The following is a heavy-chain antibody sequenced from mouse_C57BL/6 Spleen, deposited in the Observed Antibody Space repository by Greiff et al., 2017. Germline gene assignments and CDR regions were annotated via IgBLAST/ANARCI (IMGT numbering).Heavy chain of an antibody. Sequence: QVQLQQSGAELVRPGASVTLSCKASGYTFTDYEMHWVKQTPVHGLEWIGAIDPETGGTAYNQKFKGKAILTADKSSSTAYMELRSLTSEDSAVYYGTRELLRYFDVWGTGTTVTVSS. V-gene: IGHV1-15*01. D-gene: IGHD1-1*01. CDR2: IDPETGGT. J-gene: IGHJ1*03. CDR3: TRELLRYFDV. CDR1: GYTFTDYE.